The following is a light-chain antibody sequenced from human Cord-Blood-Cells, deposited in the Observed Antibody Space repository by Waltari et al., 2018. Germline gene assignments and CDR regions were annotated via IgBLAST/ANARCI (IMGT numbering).Light chain of an antibody. J-gene: IGLJ3*02. CDR1: SSDVGGYNY. V-gene: IGLV2-14*03. CDR3: SSYTSSSWV. Sequence: PGQSITISCTGTSSDVGGYNYVSWYQRHPGKAPKLMIYDVSNRPSGVSNRFSGSKSGNTASLTISGLQAEDEADYYCSSYTSSSWVFGGGTKLTVL. CDR2: DVS.